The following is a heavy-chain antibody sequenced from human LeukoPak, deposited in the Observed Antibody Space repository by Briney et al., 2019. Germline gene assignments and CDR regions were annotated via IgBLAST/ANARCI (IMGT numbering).Heavy chain of an antibody. CDR1: GGSFSGYY. J-gene: IGHJ4*02. CDR2: INHSGVT. V-gene: IGHV4-34*01. Sequence: SETLSLTCAVYGGSFSGYYWSWIRQPPGKGLEWIGEINHSGVTNYNPSLKSRVTISIDTSKNHLSLRLTFVTAADTAIYYCARVPNYGDYETDWGQGALVTVSS. CDR3: ARVPNYGDYETD. D-gene: IGHD4-17*01.